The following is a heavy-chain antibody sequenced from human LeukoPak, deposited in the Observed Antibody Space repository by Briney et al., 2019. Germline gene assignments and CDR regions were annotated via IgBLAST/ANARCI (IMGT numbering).Heavy chain of an antibody. CDR1: GFTFSSYA. Sequence: PGGSLRLSCAASGFTFSSYAMHWVRQAPGKGLEYVSAISSNGGSTYYANSVKGRFTISRDNSKITLYLQMGSLRAEDMAVYYCARGIGDDFWSGYYKDWGQGTLVTVSS. CDR3: ARGIGDDFWSGYYKD. CDR2: ISSNGGST. V-gene: IGHV3-64*01. J-gene: IGHJ4*02. D-gene: IGHD3-3*01.